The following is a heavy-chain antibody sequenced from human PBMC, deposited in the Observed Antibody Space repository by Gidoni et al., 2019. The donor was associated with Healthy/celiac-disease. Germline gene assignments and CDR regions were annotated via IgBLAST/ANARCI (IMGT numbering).Heavy chain of an antibody. CDR2: ISWNSGSI. CDR1: GFTFDDYA. J-gene: IGHJ1*01. CDR3: AKGRGSGWYSYFQH. Sequence: EVHLVESGGGLVQPGRSLRLSCSASGFTFDDYAMHWVRQAPGKGLEWVLGISWNSGSIGYADSVKGRFTISRDNAKNSLYLQMNSLRAEDTALYYCAKGRGSGWYSYFQHWGQGTLVTVSS. D-gene: IGHD6-19*01. V-gene: IGHV3-9*01.